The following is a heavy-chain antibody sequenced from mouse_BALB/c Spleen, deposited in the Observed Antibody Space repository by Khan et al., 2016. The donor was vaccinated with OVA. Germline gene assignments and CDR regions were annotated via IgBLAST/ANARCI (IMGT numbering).Heavy chain of an antibody. J-gene: IGHJ4*01. CDR3: AIVGYTGTIDY. D-gene: IGHD1-3*01. Sequence: QIQLVQSGPELKKPGETVKISCKASGYTFTSFGMNWVKQSPGKGLKWMGFINTSTGQTTYADDFKGRFAFSLETSASTAYLQINNLKNEDTSTYFCAIVGYTGTIDYWGQGTSVTVSS. V-gene: IGHV9-3-1*01. CDR1: GYTFTSFG. CDR2: INTSTGQT.